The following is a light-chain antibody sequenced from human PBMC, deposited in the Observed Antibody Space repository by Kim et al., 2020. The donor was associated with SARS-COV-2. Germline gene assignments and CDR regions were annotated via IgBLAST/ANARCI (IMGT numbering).Light chain of an antibody. CDR2: QDS. CDR3: QAWDSSTGV. CDR1: KLGDKY. V-gene: IGLV3-1*01. J-gene: IGLJ3*02. Sequence: SYELTQPPSVPVSPGQTASITCSGDKLGDKYACWYQQKPGQSPVLVIYQDSKRPSGIPERFSGSNSGNTATLTISGTQAMDEADYYCQAWDSSTGVFGGGTQLTDL.